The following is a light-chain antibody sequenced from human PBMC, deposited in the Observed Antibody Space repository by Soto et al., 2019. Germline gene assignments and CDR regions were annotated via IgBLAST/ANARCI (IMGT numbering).Light chain of an antibody. CDR1: SSDVGGYNY. J-gene: IGLJ2*01. V-gene: IGLV2-14*01. Sequence: QAVVTQPASVSASPGQSITISCTGTSSDVGGYNYVSWYEQHPGKAPKLIIYEVNNRPSGVSSRFSGSKSGNTASLTISGLQAEDEADYYCSSYASSNTVLFGGGTKVTVL. CDR2: EVN. CDR3: SSYASSNTVL.